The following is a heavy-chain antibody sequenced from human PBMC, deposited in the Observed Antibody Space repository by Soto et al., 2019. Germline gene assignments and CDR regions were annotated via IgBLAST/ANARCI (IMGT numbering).Heavy chain of an antibody. Sequence: ASETLSLTCTVSGGSISSYYWSWIRQPPGKGLERIGYIYYSGSTNYNPSLKSRVTISVDTSKNQFSLKLSSVTAADTAVYYCASWSPDTAMVGSFDYWGQGTLVTVSS. CDR2: IYYSGST. D-gene: IGHD5-18*01. CDR1: GGSISSYY. J-gene: IGHJ4*02. V-gene: IGHV4-59*01. CDR3: ASWSPDTAMVGSFDY.